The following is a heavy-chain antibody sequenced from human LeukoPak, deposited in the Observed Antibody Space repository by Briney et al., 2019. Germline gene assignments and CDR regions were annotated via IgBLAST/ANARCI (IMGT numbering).Heavy chain of an antibody. CDR1: GGSISSYY. D-gene: IGHD1-26*01. J-gene: IGHJ3*02. V-gene: IGHV4-59*12. CDR3: AREWYSGSYSQGEGAFDI. CDR2: IYYSGST. Sequence: SETLSLTCTVSGGSISSYYWSWIRQPPGKGLEWIGYIYYSGSTNYNPSLKSRVTISVDTSKNQFSLKLSSVTAADTAVYYCAREWYSGSYSQGEGAFDIWGQGTMVTVSS.